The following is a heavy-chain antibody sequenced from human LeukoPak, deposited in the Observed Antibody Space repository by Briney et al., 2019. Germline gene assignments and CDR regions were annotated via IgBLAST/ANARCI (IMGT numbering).Heavy chain of an antibody. J-gene: IGHJ4*02. CDR1: GFTFTSYG. V-gene: IGHV3-30*02. CDR3: AKAKTLDY. Sequence: GGSLRLSCAASGFTFTSYGMHWVRQAPGKGLEWVAFIHYDGSPKYYADSVKGRYTISRETSKNTLYLQMNSLTTEDTAVYYCAKAKTLDYWGQGTLVTVSS. CDR2: IHYDGSPK.